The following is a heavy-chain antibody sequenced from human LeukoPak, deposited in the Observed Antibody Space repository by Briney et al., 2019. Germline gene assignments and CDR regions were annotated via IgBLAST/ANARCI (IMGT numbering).Heavy chain of an antibody. V-gene: IGHV4-31*03. Sequence: PSETLSLTCTVSGGSISSGGYYWTWIRQHPGKGLEWIGYIYYSGSTSYNPSLKSRVTISVDTSKNQFSLKLSSVTAADTAVYYCARGAAGQQLALDYWGQGTLVTVSS. CDR3: ARGAAGQQLALDY. CDR1: GGSISSGGYY. CDR2: IYYSGST. J-gene: IGHJ4*02. D-gene: IGHD6-13*01.